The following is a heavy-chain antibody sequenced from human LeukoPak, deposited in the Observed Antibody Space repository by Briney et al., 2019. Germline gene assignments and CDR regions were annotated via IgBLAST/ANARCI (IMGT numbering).Heavy chain of an antibody. CDR2: IKQDGSEK. CDR3: ARIGYRSSSFDY. Sequence: GGSLRLSCAASGFTFNNYWMSWVRQAPGKRLEWVANIKQDGSEKDYVDFMKGRFTISRDNTKNSVYLQVNSLRVEDTAVYHCARIGYRSSSFDYWGQGALVTVSS. CDR1: GFTFNNYW. J-gene: IGHJ4*02. D-gene: IGHD5-12*01. V-gene: IGHV3-7*01.